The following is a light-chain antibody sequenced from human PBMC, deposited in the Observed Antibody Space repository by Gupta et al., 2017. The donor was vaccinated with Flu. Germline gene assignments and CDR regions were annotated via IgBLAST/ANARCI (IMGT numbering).Light chain of an antibody. J-gene: IGKJ3*01. CDR1: QVISNY. V-gene: IGKV1-9*01. CDR2: AAS. Sequence: PSFLSASVGDRVPTSCRTSQVISNYLAWYQQKPGKAPKLLIYAASTLQSRVPSRCSGSGSGTVSPPTISSLQHEDFATYYCQQDDSSPFTFGHGTKVEIK. CDR3: QQDDSSPFT.